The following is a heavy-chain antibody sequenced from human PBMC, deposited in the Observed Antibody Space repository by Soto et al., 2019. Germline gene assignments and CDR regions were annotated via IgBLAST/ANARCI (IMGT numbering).Heavy chain of an antibody. CDR1: GGSFSGYY. Sequence: NPSETLSLTCAVYGGSFSGYYWSWIRQPPGKGLEWIGEINHRGSTKYNPSLKSRVTISADTSKNQFSLKLSSVAAADTAVYYCAQNKVQMAKFYHYYAMDVWGQGTTVTVSS. J-gene: IGHJ6*02. D-gene: IGHD1-1*01. V-gene: IGHV4-34*01. CDR3: AQNKVQMAKFYHYYAMDV. CDR2: INHRGST.